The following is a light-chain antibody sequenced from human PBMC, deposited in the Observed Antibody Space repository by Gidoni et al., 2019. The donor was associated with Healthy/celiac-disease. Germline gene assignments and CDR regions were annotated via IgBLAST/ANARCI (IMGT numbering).Light chain of an antibody. CDR2: RNN. Sequence: QSVLTQPPSASGPPGQRVTISCSGSSSNIGSNYVYWYQQIPGTAPKLLIYRNNQRPSGVPDRFSGSKSGTSASLAISGLRSEDEADYYCAAWDDSLSGWVFGGGTKLTVL. J-gene: IGLJ3*02. V-gene: IGLV1-47*01. CDR3: AAWDDSLSGWV. CDR1: SSNIGSNY.